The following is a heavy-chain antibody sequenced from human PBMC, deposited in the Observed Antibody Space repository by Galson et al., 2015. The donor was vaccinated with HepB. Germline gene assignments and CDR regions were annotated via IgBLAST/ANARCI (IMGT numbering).Heavy chain of an antibody. V-gene: IGHV3-11*06. CDR1: GFTFSDFY. CDR3: ARGTALIDY. CDR2: INSNSRNI. Sequence: SLRLSCAASGFTFSDFYMSWIRQAPGKGLEWISYINSNSRNINYADSVRGRLTISRDNAKNSLYLEMNSLRAEDTAVYFCARGTALIDYWGQGTLVTVSS. J-gene: IGHJ4*02. D-gene: IGHD5-18*01.